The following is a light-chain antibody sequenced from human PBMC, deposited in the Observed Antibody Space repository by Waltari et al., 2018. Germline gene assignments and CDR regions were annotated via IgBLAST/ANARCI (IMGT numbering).Light chain of an antibody. CDR1: NSNMGTNH. CDR2: DIY. CDR3: ATWDSGPKAVV. V-gene: IGLV1-51*01. J-gene: IGLJ2*01. Sequence: QSVLTQPPSVSAATGQTVTISCSGSNSNMGTNHASWYRKVPGRPPKLLIYDIYSRPSGVPHRFSRSKSCSSAPLDITVLQTGDEAGYYCATWDSGPKAVVFGGGTRLTVL.